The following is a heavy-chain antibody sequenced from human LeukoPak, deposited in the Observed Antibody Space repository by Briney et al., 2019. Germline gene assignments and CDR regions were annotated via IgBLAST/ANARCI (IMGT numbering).Heavy chain of an antibody. CDR2: IYYSGST. J-gene: IGHJ5*02. Sequence: PSETLSLTCTVSGGSISSYYWSWIRQPPGKGLEWIGYIYYSGSTNYNPSLKSRVTISVDTSKNQFSLKLSSVTAADTAVYYCARVAPILQGYWFDPWGQGTLVTVSS. CDR3: ARVAPILQGYWFDP. V-gene: IGHV4-59*01. D-gene: IGHD2-15*01. CDR1: GGSISSYY.